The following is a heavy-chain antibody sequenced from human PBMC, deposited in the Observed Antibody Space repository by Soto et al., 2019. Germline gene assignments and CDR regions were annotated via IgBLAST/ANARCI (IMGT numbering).Heavy chain of an antibody. D-gene: IGHD4-17*01. CDR2: FDPEDGET. CDR3: ATSGDYGDYAVDY. CDR1: GYTLTDLS. J-gene: IGHJ4*02. Sequence: GASVKVSCKVSGYTLTDLSMHWVRQAPGKGLVWMGGFDPEDGETIYAQKFQGRVTMTEDTSTDTAYMELSSLRSEDTAVYYCATSGDYGDYAVDYWGQGTLVTVSS. V-gene: IGHV1-24*01.